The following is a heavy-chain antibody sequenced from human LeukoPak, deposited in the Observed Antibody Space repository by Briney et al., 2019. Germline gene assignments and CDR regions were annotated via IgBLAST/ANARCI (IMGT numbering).Heavy chain of an antibody. Sequence: GGSLGLSCAASGFTFSDYYMSWIRQAPGKGLEWVSYISSSGSTIYYADSVKGRFTISRDNAKNSLYLQMNSLRAEDTAVYYCAKAVRNSSSWYDYWGQGILVTVSS. D-gene: IGHD6-13*01. V-gene: IGHV3-11*04. CDR3: AKAVRNSSSWYDY. CDR2: ISSSGSTI. CDR1: GFTFSDYY. J-gene: IGHJ4*02.